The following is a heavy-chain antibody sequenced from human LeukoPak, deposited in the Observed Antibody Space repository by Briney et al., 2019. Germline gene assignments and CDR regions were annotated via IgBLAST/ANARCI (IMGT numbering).Heavy chain of an antibody. Sequence: GESLKISCKGSGYSFTSYWIGWVRQMPGKGLEWLGIIYPGDSHTTYSPSFQGQVTISADKSIITAYLRWSSLKASDTAMYYCARLGSGDGYNYFDYWGQGTLVTVSS. CDR2: IYPGDSHT. CDR1: GYSFTSYW. J-gene: IGHJ4*02. D-gene: IGHD5-24*01. CDR3: ARLGSGDGYNYFDY. V-gene: IGHV5-51*01.